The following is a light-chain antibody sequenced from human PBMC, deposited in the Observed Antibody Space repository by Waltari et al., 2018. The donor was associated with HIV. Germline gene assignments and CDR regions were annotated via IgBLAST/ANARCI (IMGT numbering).Light chain of an antibody. J-gene: IGKJ4*01. CDR3: QQSFSLPLT. CDR2: AAS. Sequence: DIQMTQSPSSLSASVGDRVTITCRASQSISTSLNWYQQKPGQAPKVLIAAASNLESGVPSRFSGSLSGTDFTLSITNLQPEDFATYYCQQSFSLPLTFGGGTKVEIK. V-gene: IGKV1-39*01. CDR1: QSISTS.